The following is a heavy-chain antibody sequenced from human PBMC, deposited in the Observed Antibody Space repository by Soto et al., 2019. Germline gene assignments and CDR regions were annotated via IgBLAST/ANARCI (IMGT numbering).Heavy chain of an antibody. J-gene: IGHJ4*02. CDR3: DRGAGIAASADFDN. D-gene: IGHD6-6*01. Sequence: SETLSLTCAVSGGSISSDDYSWNWIRQPPGKGLEWVGSMYHSGTNYYNPSLKSRVTISVDRSKNQFSLKLRSVTAADTALYYCDRGAGIAASADFDNWGQGTLVTVS. CDR1: GGSISSDDYS. CDR2: MYHSGTN. V-gene: IGHV4-30-2*01.